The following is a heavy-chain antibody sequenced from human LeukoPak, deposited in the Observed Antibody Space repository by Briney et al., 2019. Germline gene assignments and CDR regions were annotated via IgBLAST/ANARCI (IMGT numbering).Heavy chain of an antibody. CDR1: GFTFSGSA. D-gene: IGHD3-3*01. Sequence: PGGSLRLSCAASGFTFSGSAMSWVRQAPGEGLEWVSLISYSGANSYYTDSVRGRFTISRDNSKDTLFLQMNSLRAEDTAIYYCARDPRVVIMDFYYYYYGMDVWGQGTTATVSS. CDR2: ISYSGANS. V-gene: IGHV3-23*01. J-gene: IGHJ6*02. CDR3: ARDPRVVIMDFYYYYYGMDV.